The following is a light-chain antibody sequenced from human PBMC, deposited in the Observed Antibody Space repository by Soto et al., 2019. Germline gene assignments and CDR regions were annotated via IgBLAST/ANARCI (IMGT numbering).Light chain of an antibody. CDR1: QSVSSY. V-gene: IGKV3-20*01. J-gene: IGKJ5*01. CDR3: QQYGSSIT. CDR2: GAS. Sequence: EIVLTQSPATLSLSPGERATLSCRASQSVSSYLAWYQQKPGQAPRLLIYGASSRAIGIPDRFSGSGSGTDFTLTISRLEPEDFAVFYCQQYGSSITFGQGTRLEIK.